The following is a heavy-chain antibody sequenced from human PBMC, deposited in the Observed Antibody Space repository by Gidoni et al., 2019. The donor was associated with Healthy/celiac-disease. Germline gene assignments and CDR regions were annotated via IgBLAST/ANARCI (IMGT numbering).Heavy chain of an antibody. CDR3: ARGKYDYVWGSYHPFDY. J-gene: IGHJ4*02. D-gene: IGHD3-16*02. CDR2: IYYSGST. V-gene: IGHV4-59*01. CDR1: GGSISKYY. Sequence: QVQLQESGPGLVKPSKTLSLTCTVSGGSISKYYWSWLRQPPGKGLEWIGYIYYSGSTNYNPSLKSRVTISVDTSKNQFSLKLSSVTAADTAVYYCARGKYDYVWGSYHPFDYWGQGTLVTVSS.